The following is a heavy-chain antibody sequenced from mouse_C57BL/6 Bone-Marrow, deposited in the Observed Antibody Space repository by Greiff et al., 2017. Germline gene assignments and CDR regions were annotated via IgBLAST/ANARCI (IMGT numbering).Heavy chain of an antibody. CDR1: GYTFTGYW. CDR3: ARYPIQYYCSSYWYFDV. CDR2: ILPGSGST. Sequence: QVQLQQSGAELMKPGASVKLSCKATGYTFTGYWIEWVKQRPGHGLEWIGEILPGSGSTNYNEKFKGKATFTADTSSNTAYMQLSSLTTEDSAIYYCARYPIQYYCSSYWYFDVWGTGTTVTVSS. J-gene: IGHJ1*03. V-gene: IGHV1-9*01. D-gene: IGHD1-1*01.